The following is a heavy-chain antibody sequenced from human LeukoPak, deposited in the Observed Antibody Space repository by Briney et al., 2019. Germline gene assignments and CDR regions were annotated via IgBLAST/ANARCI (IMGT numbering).Heavy chain of an antibody. CDR1: AFTFSDYS. J-gene: IGHJ4*02. CDR3: ARDRLTSGSHFFDY. Sequence: GGSLRLSCAASAFTFSDYSMNWVRQAPGKGLEWISYISGRSSTIYYADSVRGRFTISRDNAKNSMYLQMNSLRAEDTAVYYCARDRLTSGSHFFDYWGQGTLVTVSS. CDR2: ISGRSSTI. D-gene: IGHD1-26*01. V-gene: IGHV3-48*01.